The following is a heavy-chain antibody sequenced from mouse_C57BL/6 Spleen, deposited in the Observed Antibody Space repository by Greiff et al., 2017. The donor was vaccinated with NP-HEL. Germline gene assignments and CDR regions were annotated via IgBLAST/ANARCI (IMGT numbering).Heavy chain of an antibody. CDR3: ARPCSNYLAWFAY. CDR2: INPSNGGT. V-gene: IGHV1-53*01. CDR1: GYTFTSYW. D-gene: IGHD2-5*01. J-gene: IGHJ3*01. Sequence: QVQLQQPGTELVKPGASVKLSCTASGYTFTSYWMHWVKQRPGQGLEWIGNINPSNGGTNYNEKFKSKATLTVDKSTSTAYMQLSSLTSEDSAVYYCARPCSNYLAWFAYWGQGTLVTVSA.